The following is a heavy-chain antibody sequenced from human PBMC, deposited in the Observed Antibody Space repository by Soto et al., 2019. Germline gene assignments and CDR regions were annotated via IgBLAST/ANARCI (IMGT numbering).Heavy chain of an antibody. CDR3: ARLVGNSCFAS. V-gene: IGHV6-1*01. CDR2: TYYRSNWYN. Sequence: AMHWVRQAPGQRLEWLGRTYYRSNWYNEYAVSVQSRMTINPDTSKNQFSLQLNSVTPEDTAVYYCARLVGNSCFASWGKGTPVPVSP. D-gene: IGHD6-13*01. CDR1: A. J-gene: IGHJ4*02.